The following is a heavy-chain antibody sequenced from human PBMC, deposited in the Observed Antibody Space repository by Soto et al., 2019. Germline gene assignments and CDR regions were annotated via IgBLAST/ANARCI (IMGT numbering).Heavy chain of an antibody. D-gene: IGHD4-17*01. CDR2: ISYDGSNK. Sequence: QVQLVESGGGVVQPGRSLRLSCAASGFTFSSYAMHWVRQAPGKGLEWAAVISYDGSNKYYADSVKGRFTISRDNSKNTLYLQMNSLRAEDTAVYYCARDPHGDYGSGWFDPWGQGTLVTVSS. J-gene: IGHJ5*02. V-gene: IGHV3-30-3*01. CDR3: ARDPHGDYGSGWFDP. CDR1: GFTFSSYA.